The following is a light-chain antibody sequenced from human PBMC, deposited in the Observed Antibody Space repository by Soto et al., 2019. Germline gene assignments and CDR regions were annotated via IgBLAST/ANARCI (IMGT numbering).Light chain of an antibody. Sequence: EIVLTQSPATLSLSPGERATLSCRASQTVSSSLAWYQQKPGQAPRLLIYEASNRATGIPARFSGSGSGADFTLTISSLEPEDFAVYYCQQRSNWPITFGLGTRLEIK. J-gene: IGKJ5*01. CDR3: QQRSNWPIT. CDR2: EAS. V-gene: IGKV3-11*01. CDR1: QTVSSS.